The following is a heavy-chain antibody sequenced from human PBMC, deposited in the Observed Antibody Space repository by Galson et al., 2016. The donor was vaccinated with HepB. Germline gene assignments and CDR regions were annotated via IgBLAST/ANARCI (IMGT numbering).Heavy chain of an antibody. V-gene: IGHV3-73*01. CDR1: GFTFSGSA. D-gene: IGHD4-17*01. J-gene: IGHJ4*02. Sequence: SLILSCAASGFTFSGSAMHWVRQASGKGLEWVGRIRSKANSYATAYAASVKGRFTISRDDSKNTAYLQMNSLKTEDTAVYYCTRGDVYDYGDFYNDYWGQGTLVTVSS. CDR3: TRGDVYDYGDFYNDY. CDR2: IRSKANSYAT.